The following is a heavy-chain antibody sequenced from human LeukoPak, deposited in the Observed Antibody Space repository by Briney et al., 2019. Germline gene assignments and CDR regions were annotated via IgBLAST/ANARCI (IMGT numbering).Heavy chain of an antibody. CDR2: ITSSSTTM. V-gene: IGHV3-48*02. Sequence: GGSLRLSCATSGFTFTSHSMNWVRQAPGKGLEWVSFITSSSTTMYYADSVKGRFTISRDNAKNSLYLQMNSLRDEDTAVYYCARVRGTALVNMYFDYWSQGTLVTVSS. CDR3: ARVRGTALVNMYFDY. D-gene: IGHD2-21*02. CDR1: GFTFTSHS. J-gene: IGHJ4*02.